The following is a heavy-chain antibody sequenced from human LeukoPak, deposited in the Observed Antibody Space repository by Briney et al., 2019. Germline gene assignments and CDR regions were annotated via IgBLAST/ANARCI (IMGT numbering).Heavy chain of an antibody. Sequence: GGSLSLSCAASGFTVSSNYMSWVRQAPGKGLEWVSVIYSGGSTYYADSVKGRFTISRDNSKNTLFLQMNSLRAEDTAVYYCARDIYSGSYLGYWGQGTLVTVSS. CDR1: GFTVSSNY. CDR3: ARDIYSGSYLGY. V-gene: IGHV3-66*01. D-gene: IGHD1-26*01. CDR2: IYSGGST. J-gene: IGHJ4*02.